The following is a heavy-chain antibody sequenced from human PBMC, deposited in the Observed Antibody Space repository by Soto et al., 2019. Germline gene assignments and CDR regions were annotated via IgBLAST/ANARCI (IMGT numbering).Heavy chain of an antibody. Sequence: PGESLKISCKGSGYSFTSYWISWVRQMPGKGLEWMGRIDPSDSYTNYSPSFQGHVTISADKSISTAYLQWSSLKASDTAMYYCARQNHEPGCYYYYGMDVWGQGTTVTVSS. V-gene: IGHV5-10-1*01. CDR1: GYSFTSYW. CDR3: ARQNHEPGCYYYYGMDV. J-gene: IGHJ6*02. CDR2: IDPSDSYT. D-gene: IGHD2-21*01.